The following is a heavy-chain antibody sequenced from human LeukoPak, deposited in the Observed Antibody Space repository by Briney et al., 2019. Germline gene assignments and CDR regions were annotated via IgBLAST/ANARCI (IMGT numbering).Heavy chain of an antibody. CDR3: IRGTVGAPGNDY. D-gene: IGHD1-26*01. J-gene: IGHJ4*02. CDR2: IDTDGSFT. Sequence: PGGSLRLSCAASGFTFSSYWMHWVRQAPGKGLVWVSRIDTDGSFTSYADSVRGRFTISRDNAKNTLYLQMSSLRAEDTAVYYCIRGTVGAPGNDYWGQGTLVTASS. CDR1: GFTFSSYW. V-gene: IGHV3-74*01.